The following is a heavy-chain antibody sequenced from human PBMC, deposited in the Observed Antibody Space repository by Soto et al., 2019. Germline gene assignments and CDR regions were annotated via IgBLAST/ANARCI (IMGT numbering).Heavy chain of an antibody. CDR2: IRYGVTP. J-gene: IGHJ4*02. CDR3: ARLKTSATSDYFDS. CDR1: GDSLRGDNYC. Sequence: QVQLQESGPGLVKPSQTLSLTCAVSGDSLRGDNYCCSWIRQPPGKGLEWIGYIRYGVTPYYSAALRGRVDISLDTSKNHFSLKVNSVTAADTAVYFCARLKTSATSDYFDSWGQGTLVTVSS. V-gene: IGHV4-30-4*01.